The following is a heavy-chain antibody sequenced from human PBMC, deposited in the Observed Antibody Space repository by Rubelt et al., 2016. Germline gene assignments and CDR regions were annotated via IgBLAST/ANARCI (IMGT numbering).Heavy chain of an antibody. CDR3: ASIDYYDSSGYVDY. V-gene: IGHV4-39*07. CDR1: GGSISSSSYY. D-gene: IGHD3-22*01. J-gene: IGHJ4*02. CDR2: IYYSGST. Sequence: QLQLQESGPGLVKPSETLSLTCTVSGGSISSSSYYWGWIRQPPGKGLEWIGSIYYSGSTYYNPSLKSRVTISVDTSKNQFSLKLSSVTAADTAVYYCASIDYYDSSGYVDYWGQGTLVTVSS.